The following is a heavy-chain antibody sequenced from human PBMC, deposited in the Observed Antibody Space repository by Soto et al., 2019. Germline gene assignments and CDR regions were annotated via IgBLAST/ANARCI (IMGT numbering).Heavy chain of an antibody. Sequence: SETLSLTCTVSGGSISSYYWSWIRQPPGKGLEWIGYIYYSGSTNYNPSLKSRVTISVDTSKNQFSLKLSSVTAADTAVYYCARDSGYYYDSSGYYLDAFDIWGQGTMVTGSS. V-gene: IGHV4-59*01. CDR3: ARDSGYYYDSSGYYLDAFDI. J-gene: IGHJ3*02. CDR1: GGSISSYY. D-gene: IGHD3-22*01. CDR2: IYYSGST.